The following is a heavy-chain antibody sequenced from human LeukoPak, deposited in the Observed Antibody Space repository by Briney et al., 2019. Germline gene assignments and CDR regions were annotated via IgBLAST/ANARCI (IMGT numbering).Heavy chain of an antibody. J-gene: IGHJ3*01. CDR1: GFTFSSYE. D-gene: IGHD2-21*02. CDR2: ISSSGSTI. Sequence: GGSLRLSCAASGFTFSSYEMNWVRQAPGKGLEWVSYISSSGSTIYYADSVKGRFTISRDNSKNTLYLQMNSLRAEDTAVYYCAKDIVVVTSRSNAFDFWGQGTMVTVS. CDR3: AKDIVVVTSRSNAFDF. V-gene: IGHV3-48*03.